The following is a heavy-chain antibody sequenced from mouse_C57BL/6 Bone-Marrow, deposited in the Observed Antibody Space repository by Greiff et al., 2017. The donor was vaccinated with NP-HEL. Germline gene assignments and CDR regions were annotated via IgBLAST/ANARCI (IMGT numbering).Heavy chain of an antibody. J-gene: IGHJ1*03. Sequence: EVQLVESEGGLVQPGSSMKLSCTASGFTFSDYYMAWVRQVPEKGLEWVANINYDGSSTYYLDSLKSRFIISRDNAKNILYLQMSSLKSEDTATYYCAREGFPYWYFDVWGTGTTVTVSS. D-gene: IGHD3-1*01. V-gene: IGHV5-16*01. CDR1: GFTFSDYY. CDR3: AREGFPYWYFDV. CDR2: INYDGSST.